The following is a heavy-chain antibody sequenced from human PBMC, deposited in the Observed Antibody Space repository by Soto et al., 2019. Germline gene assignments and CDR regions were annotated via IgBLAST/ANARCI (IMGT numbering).Heavy chain of an antibody. CDR3: ARELMTYYDFWSGSNPAGMDV. CDR2: IYTSGST. D-gene: IGHD3-3*01. J-gene: IGHJ6*02. Sequence: XETLSLPCTGSGDSLKSYYWSWMRQPSGKGLEWIGRIYTSGSTNYNPSLNSRVTMSVDTSKNQFSLKLNSVTAEDTAVYYCARELMTYYDFWSGSNPAGMDVWGQGTPVTV. CDR1: GDSLKSYY. V-gene: IGHV4-4*07.